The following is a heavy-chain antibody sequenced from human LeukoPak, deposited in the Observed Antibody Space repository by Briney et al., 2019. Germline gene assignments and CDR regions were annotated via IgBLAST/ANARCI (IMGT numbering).Heavy chain of an antibody. CDR2: INPNSGDT. CDR1: GYTFTDYY. V-gene: IGHV1-2*06. Sequence: ASVKVSCKASGYTFTDYYIHWVRQAPGQGLGWMGRINPNSGDTIHAQKFQGRVTMTRDTSISTAYMEMSRLRSDDTALYYCTRLSAHDAFDIWGQGTMVTASS. J-gene: IGHJ3*02. CDR3: TRLSAHDAFDI.